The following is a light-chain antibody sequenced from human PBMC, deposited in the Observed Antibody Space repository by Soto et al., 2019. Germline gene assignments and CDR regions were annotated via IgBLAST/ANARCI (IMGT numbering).Light chain of an antibody. CDR2: WAS. Sequence: ETVMTQSPDSLAVSLGERATINCKSSQSVLYSSNNKNYLAWYQQRPGQPPRLLISWASTRASGVPDRFSGGGSGTDFTLTISSLQAEDVAVYYCQQYYTTPYTFGQGTKLEIK. V-gene: IGKV4-1*01. CDR3: QQYYTTPYT. J-gene: IGKJ2*01. CDR1: QSVLYSSNNKNY.